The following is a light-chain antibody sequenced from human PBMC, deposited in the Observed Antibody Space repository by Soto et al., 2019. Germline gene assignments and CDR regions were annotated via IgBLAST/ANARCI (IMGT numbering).Light chain of an antibody. CDR3: AAWDDSLSGVV. Sequence: QSVLTQPPSASGPPGQRVTISCSGSSSNIGSNYVYWYQQLPGTVPQLLIYRNSERPSGVPDRFSGSKSGTSASLAISGLRSEYEADYYCAAWDDSLSGVVFGGGTKLTVL. CDR2: RNS. CDR1: SSNIGSNY. V-gene: IGLV1-47*01. J-gene: IGLJ2*01.